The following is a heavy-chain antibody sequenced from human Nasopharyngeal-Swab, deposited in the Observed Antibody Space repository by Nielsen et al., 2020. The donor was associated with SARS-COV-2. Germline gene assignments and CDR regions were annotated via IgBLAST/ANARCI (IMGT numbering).Heavy chain of an antibody. D-gene: IGHD6-13*01. CDR1: GFTFSSYS. CDR3: ARDHSSSPDFDY. J-gene: IGHJ4*02. V-gene: IGHV3-21*01. CDR2: ISSSSSYI. Sequence: GESLKISCAASGFTFSSYSMNWARQAPGKGLEWVSSISSSSSYIYYADSVKGRFTISRDNAKNSLYLQMNSLRAEDTAVYYCARDHSSSPDFDYWGQGTLVTVSS.